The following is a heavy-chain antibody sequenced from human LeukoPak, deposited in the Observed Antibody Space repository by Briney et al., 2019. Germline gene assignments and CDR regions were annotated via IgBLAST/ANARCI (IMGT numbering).Heavy chain of an antibody. CDR3: ARGHNGYGDY. CDR1: GYTFTSYA. J-gene: IGHJ4*02. V-gene: IGHV1-8*02. CDR2: MNPNSGNT. D-gene: IGHD5-12*01. Sequence: ASVKVSCKASGYTFTSYAMNWVRQAPGQGLEWMGWMNPNSGNTGYAQKFQGRVTMTRNTSISTAYMELSSLRSEDTAVYYCARGHNGYGDYWGQGTLVTVSS.